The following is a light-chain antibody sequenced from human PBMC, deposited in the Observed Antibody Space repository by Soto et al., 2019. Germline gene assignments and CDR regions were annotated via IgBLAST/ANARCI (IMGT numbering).Light chain of an antibody. Sequence: QSALTQPPSASGSPGQSVTISCTGTSSDVGGYNYVSWYQQHPDKVPKLMVYEVNKRHSGVPDRFSGSKSGNTASLTVSGLQAEDAADYYCTSYAGGNNVFGTGTKLTVL. CDR1: SSDVGGYNY. J-gene: IGLJ1*01. CDR3: TSYAGGNNV. V-gene: IGLV2-8*01. CDR2: EVN.